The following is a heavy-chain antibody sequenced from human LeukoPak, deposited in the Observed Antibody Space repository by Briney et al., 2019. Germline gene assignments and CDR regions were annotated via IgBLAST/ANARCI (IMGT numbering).Heavy chain of an antibody. D-gene: IGHD6-19*01. V-gene: IGHV4-59*01. CDR1: GGSISSYY. J-gene: IGHJ6*03. CDR3: ARGPHSSGWYWTTYYYYYYMDV. CDR2: IYYSGST. Sequence: SETLSLTCTVSGGSISSYYWSWIRQPPGKGLEWIGYIYYSGSTNYNPSLKSRVTISVDTSKNQFSLKLSSVTAADTAVYYCARGPHSSGWYWTTYYYYYYMDVWGKGTTVTVSS.